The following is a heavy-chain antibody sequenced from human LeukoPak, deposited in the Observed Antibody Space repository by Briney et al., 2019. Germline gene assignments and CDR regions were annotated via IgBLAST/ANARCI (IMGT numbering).Heavy chain of an antibody. D-gene: IGHD5-24*01. CDR2: IRSKANSYAT. CDR1: GFTFSGSA. V-gene: IGHV3-73*01. J-gene: IGHJ4*02. Sequence: PGGSLRLSCAASGFTFSGSAMHWVRQASGKGLEWVGRIRSKANSYATAYAASVKGRFTISRDDSKNTAYLQMNSLKTEDTAVYYCTRLEDGYKVLIDYWGQGTLVTVSS. CDR3: TRLEDGYKVLIDY.